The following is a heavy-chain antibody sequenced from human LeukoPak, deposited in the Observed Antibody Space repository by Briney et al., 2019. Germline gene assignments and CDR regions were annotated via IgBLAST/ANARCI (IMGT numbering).Heavy chain of an antibody. V-gene: IGHV4-61*02. CDR3: ARVRTIFGEMN. Sequence: SETLSLTCTVSGGSISSGGYYWSWIRQPAGKGLEWIGRIYTSGSTNYNPSLKSRVTISVDRSKNQFSLKLSSVTAADTAVYYCARVRTIFGEMNWGQGTLVTVSS. CDR2: IYTSGST. D-gene: IGHD3-3*01. J-gene: IGHJ4*02. CDR1: GGSISSGGYY.